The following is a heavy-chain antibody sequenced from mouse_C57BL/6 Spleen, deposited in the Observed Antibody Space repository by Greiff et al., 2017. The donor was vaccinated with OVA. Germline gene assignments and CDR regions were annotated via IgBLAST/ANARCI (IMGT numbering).Heavy chain of an antibody. J-gene: IGHJ2*01. CDR3: AREGYYGSSYFDY. V-gene: IGHV1-80*01. Sequence: QVQLQQSGAELVKPGASVKISCKASGYAFSSYWMNWVKQRPGKGLEWIGQIYPGDGDTNYNGKVKGKATLTADKSSSTAYMQLSSLTSEDSAVYFCAREGYYGSSYFDYWGQGTTLTVSS. CDR1: GYAFSSYW. D-gene: IGHD1-1*01. CDR2: IYPGDGDT.